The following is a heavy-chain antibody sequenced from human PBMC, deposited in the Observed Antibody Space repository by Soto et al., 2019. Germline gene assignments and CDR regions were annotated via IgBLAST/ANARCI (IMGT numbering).Heavy chain of an antibody. V-gene: IGHV4-4*07. CDR1: GGSISSYY. D-gene: IGHD3-22*01. J-gene: IGHJ4*02. Sequence: SETLSLTCTVSGGSISSYYWSWIRQPAAKGLEWIGRIYTSGRTNYNPSLQSRVTMSVDTSKKEFSLRLSSVTAADTAVYYCARDRAYYESSGLYFDYWGQGTLVTVSS. CDR2: IYTSGRT. CDR3: ARDRAYYESSGLYFDY.